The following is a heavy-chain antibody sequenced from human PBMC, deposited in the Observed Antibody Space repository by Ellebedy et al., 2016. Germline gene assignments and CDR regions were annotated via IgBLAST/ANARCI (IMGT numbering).Heavy chain of an antibody. Sequence: GGSLRLXXVASGFTFGHYAMTWVRQAPGKGLEWVSLISTRAASIYYAESVQGRFTISRDNAKNSLYLQMNSLRTEDTAVYYCAKDQGHADAFDMWGQGTMVTVSS. CDR1: GFTFGHYA. V-gene: IGHV3-21*01. CDR3: AKDQGHADAFDM. J-gene: IGHJ3*02. CDR2: ISTRAASI.